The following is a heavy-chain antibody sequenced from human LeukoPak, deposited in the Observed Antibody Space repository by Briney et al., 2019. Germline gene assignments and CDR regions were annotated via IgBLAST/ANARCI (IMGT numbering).Heavy chain of an antibody. V-gene: IGHV6-1*01. CDR2: TYYRSKLYN. CDR1: GDSFSSNTGA. Sequence: SQTLSLTCVLSGDSFSSNTGAWNWIRQSPSRGLEWLGRTYYRSKLYNDYAVSVKSRITINPDTSKNQFSLQLNSVTPEDTAVYYCARGLLTFDYWGQGTLVTVSS. J-gene: IGHJ4*02. CDR3: ARGLLTFDY. D-gene: IGHD3-16*01.